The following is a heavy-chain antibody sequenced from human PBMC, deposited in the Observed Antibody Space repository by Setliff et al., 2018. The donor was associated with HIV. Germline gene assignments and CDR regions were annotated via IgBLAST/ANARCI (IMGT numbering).Heavy chain of an antibody. J-gene: IGHJ6*03. V-gene: IGHV3-30*01. CDR1: GFTFSNYA. CDR3: ARGPNRYSGTYSYYYYMDV. D-gene: IGHD1-26*01. Sequence: EGSLRLSCVASGFTFSNYAMHWVRRAPGKGLEWVTVISYDESNKYYGDSVKGRFTISRDNSKNTLYLQMNSLRAEDTAVYYCARGPNRYSGTYSYYYYMDVWGKGTTVTV. CDR2: ISYDESNK.